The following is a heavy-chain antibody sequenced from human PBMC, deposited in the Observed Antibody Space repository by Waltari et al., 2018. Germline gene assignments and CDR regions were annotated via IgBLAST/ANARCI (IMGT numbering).Heavy chain of an antibody. V-gene: IGHV4-38-2*01. CDR2: IYHSGST. D-gene: IGHD6-19*01. CDR1: GYSISSGYY. CDR3: AGHALMIAVADFDY. J-gene: IGHJ4*02. Sequence: QVQLQESGPGLVKPSETLSLTCAVSGYSISSGYYWGWIRQPPGKGLEWIGSIYHSGSTYYNPSRRSRVTISVDTSKTQFSLKLSTVTAADTAVYYCAGHALMIAVADFDYWGQGTLVTVSS.